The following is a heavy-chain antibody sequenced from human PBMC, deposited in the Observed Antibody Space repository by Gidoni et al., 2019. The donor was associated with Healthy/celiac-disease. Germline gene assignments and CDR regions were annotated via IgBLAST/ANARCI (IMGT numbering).Heavy chain of an antibody. CDR2: ISWNSGSI. CDR1: GFTFDDYA. J-gene: IGHJ4*02. D-gene: IGHD4-17*01. V-gene: IGHV3-9*01. CDR3: AKARVGYGDYDPYFDY. Sequence: EVQLVESGGGLVQPGRSLRLSCAASGFTFDDYAMHWVRQVPGKGLEWVSGISWNSGSIGYADSVKGRFTISRDNAKNSLYLQMNSLRAEDTALYYCAKARVGYGDYDPYFDYWGQGTLVTVSS.